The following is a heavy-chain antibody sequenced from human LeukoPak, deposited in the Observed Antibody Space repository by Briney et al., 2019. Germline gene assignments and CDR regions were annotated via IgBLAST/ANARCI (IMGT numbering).Heavy chain of an antibody. CDR2: MNPDRGNT. Sequence: GASVKVSCKASGYTFTSYDINWVRQATGQGVEWMGWMNPDRGNTGYAQKFQGRVTITRNTSISTAYMELRSLRSQDTPVYYCARDRVVFTIFGVAPLDYWGQGTLVTVSS. D-gene: IGHD3-3*01. V-gene: IGHV1-8*03. CDR3: ARDRVVFTIFGVAPLDY. J-gene: IGHJ4*02. CDR1: GYTFTSYD.